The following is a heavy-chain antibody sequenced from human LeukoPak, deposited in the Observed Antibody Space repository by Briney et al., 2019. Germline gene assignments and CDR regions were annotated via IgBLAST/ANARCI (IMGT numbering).Heavy chain of an antibody. CDR3: ARSAYNSGRYYLY. CDR1: GYTFTSYG. Sequence: ASVKVSCKTSGYTFTSYGISWVRQAPGQGLEWMGWISAYNGNTKYAQNVQDRVTMTTDTSTGTAYMELTSLTSDDTAVYYCARSAYNSGRYYLYWGQGTLVTVSS. D-gene: IGHD6-19*01. J-gene: IGHJ4*02. V-gene: IGHV1-18*01. CDR2: ISAYNGNT.